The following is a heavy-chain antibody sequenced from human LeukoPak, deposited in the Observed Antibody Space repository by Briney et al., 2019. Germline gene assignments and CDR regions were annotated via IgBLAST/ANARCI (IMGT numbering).Heavy chain of an antibody. CDR2: IYYSGST. CDR1: GGSISSYY. D-gene: IGHD5-24*01. Sequence: SETLSLTCTVSGGSISSYYWSWILQPPGKGLEWIGYIYYSGSTNYNPSLKSRVTISVDTSKNQFSLKLSSVTAADTAVYYCARLRDGYNYLDYWGQGTLVTVSS. J-gene: IGHJ4*02. V-gene: IGHV4-59*08. CDR3: ARLRDGYNYLDY.